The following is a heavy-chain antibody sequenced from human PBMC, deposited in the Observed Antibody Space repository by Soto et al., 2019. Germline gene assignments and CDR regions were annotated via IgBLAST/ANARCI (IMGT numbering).Heavy chain of an antibody. V-gene: IGHV3-30-3*01. Sequence: WGSLRLSCAASGFTFSSYAMHWVRQAPGKGLEWVAVISYDGSNKYYADSVKGRFTISRDNSKNTLYLQMNSLRAEDTAVYYCARDGITMVREGAFDIWGQGTMVTVSS. J-gene: IGHJ3*02. CDR1: GFTFSSYA. CDR2: ISYDGSNK. CDR3: ARDGITMVREGAFDI. D-gene: IGHD3-10*01.